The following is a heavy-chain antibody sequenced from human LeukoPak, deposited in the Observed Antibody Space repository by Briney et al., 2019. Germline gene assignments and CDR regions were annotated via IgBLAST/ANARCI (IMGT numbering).Heavy chain of an antibody. Sequence: SETLSLTCTVSGGSMNSYYWSWIRQPPGKGLEWIGYTHDSGNSNYNPSLRSRVTISIDTSKNQFSLKLTSVTAADTAVYYCARRGPSNPSARLYKGYCSSTSCYPSYYYYYMDVWGKGTTVTVSS. CDR1: GGSMNSYY. V-gene: IGHV4-59*12. CDR3: ARRGPSNPSARLYKGYCSSTSCYPSYYYYYMDV. CDR2: THDSGNS. J-gene: IGHJ6*03. D-gene: IGHD2-2*01.